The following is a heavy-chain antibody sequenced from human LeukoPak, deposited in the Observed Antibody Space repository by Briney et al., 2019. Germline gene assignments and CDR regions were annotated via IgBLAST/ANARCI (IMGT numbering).Heavy chain of an antibody. V-gene: IGHV3-66*01. J-gene: IGHJ3*02. CDR3: ARGHELVSLPDDAFDI. D-gene: IGHD3-10*01. Sequence: TGGSLRLSCAASGFTVRSNYMSWVRQAPGKGLEWVSVIYSGGSTYYADSVKGRFTISRDNSKNTLYLQMNSLRAEDTAVYYCARGHELVSLPDDAFDIWGQGTMVTVSS. CDR2: IYSGGST. CDR1: GFTVRSNY.